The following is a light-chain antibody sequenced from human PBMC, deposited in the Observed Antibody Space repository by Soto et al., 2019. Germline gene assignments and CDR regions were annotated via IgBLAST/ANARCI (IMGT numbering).Light chain of an antibody. CDR1: HDTSNS. J-gene: IGKJ2*01. CDR3: QQYSSFPYT. Sequence: DLQMTPSPSSLSASVGDRVTITCRASHDTSNSVAWFQQRPGMAPKSLIYGASSLQSGVSSRFSGSGSGTQFTLTISSLQPEDFATYYCQQYSSFPYTFGQGTKLEIK. V-gene: IGKV1-16*01. CDR2: GAS.